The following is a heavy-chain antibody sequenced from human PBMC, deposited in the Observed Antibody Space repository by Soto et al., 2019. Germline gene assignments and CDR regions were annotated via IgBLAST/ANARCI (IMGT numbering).Heavy chain of an antibody. V-gene: IGHV3-21*06. CDR1: GFTFTRYS. CDR2: ISRTTNYI. Sequence: EVQLVESGGALVKPGGSLRLSCAASGFTFTRYSMNWFRQAPGKGLEWVSTISRTTNYIYYGDSMKGRFTISRDNAKNSLYLEMNRPRAEDTAVYYCARESEDIPSNVHCWGQGALGTFST. D-gene: IGHD1-1*01. CDR3: ARESEDIPSNVHC. J-gene: IGHJ4*02.